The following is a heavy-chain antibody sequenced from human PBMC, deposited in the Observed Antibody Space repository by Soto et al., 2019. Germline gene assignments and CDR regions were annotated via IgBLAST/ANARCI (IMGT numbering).Heavy chain of an antibody. V-gene: IGHV3-74*03. Sequence: EVQLVQSGGGLVQPGGSLSVSCAASGFTFSTYWMHWVRQAPGKGLVWVSRINRDGSSTAYADSVKGRFTVSRDNAKNTLYLEMNSRRAEDTAVYDWARNILDYWSQGTLVTVSS. D-gene: IGHD2-15*01. CDR2: INRDGSST. CDR1: GFTFSTYW. CDR3: ARNILDY. J-gene: IGHJ4*02.